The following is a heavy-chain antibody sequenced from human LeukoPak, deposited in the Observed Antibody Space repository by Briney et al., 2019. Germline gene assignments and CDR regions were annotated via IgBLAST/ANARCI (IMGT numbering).Heavy chain of an antibody. CDR2: IYYSGST. CDR1: GGSISTYY. Sequence: PSETLSLTCTVSGGSISTYYWSWIRQPPGKGLEWIGYIYYSGSTNYNPSLKSRVTTSVDTSKNQFSLKLSSVTAADTAVYYCARVGYYDDSSGYHYFFDYWGQGTLVTVSS. J-gene: IGHJ4*02. D-gene: IGHD3-22*01. V-gene: IGHV4-59*01. CDR3: ARVGYYDDSSGYHYFFDY.